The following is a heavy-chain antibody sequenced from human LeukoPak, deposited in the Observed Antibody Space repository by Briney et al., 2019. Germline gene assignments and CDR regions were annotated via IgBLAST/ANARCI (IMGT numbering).Heavy chain of an antibody. Sequence: GGSLRLSCVAFGLSLSSHAMHWVRQAPGKGLEWVAFIQDNERDIYYADSVKGRFTISRDNSKNTLYLQMNSLRAEDMAVYYCAREFSGYAFDIWGQGTMVTVSS. D-gene: IGHD5-12*01. CDR3: AREFSGYAFDI. CDR2: IQDNERDI. V-gene: IGHV3-30*19. CDR1: GLSLSSHA. J-gene: IGHJ3*02.